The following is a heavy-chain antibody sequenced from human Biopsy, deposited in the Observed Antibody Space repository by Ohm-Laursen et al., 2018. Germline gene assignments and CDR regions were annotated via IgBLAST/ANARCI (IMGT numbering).Heavy chain of an antibody. J-gene: IGHJ4*02. V-gene: IGHV3-30*07. D-gene: IGHD5-24*01. CDR2: IRYDGSKK. CDR1: GFTFSTYD. Sequence: SLRLSCAASGFTFSTYDMHWVRQAPGKGLQWVTLIRYDGSKKYYADSVKGRFTISRDNAENSMYLQMSSLTVDDTAVYYCARDERWGQGTLVTVSS. CDR3: ARDER.